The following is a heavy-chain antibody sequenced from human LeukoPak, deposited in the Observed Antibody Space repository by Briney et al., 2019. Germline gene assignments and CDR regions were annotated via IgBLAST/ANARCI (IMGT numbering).Heavy chain of an antibody. V-gene: IGHV1-2*02. Sequence: ASVKVSCKSSGYTFTGYYMHWVRQAPGQGLEWMGWINPNSGGTNYAQKFKGRVTMTRDTSISTAYMELSRLRSDDTAVYYCARDIAAAGANFDYWGQGTLVTVSS. CDR2: INPNSGGT. CDR3: ARDIAAAGANFDY. CDR1: GYTFTGYY. J-gene: IGHJ4*02. D-gene: IGHD6-13*01.